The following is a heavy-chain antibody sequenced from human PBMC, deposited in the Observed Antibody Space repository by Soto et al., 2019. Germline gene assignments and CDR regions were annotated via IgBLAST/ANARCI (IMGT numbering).Heavy chain of an antibody. CDR2: ISYDGSNK. CDR1: GFTFSSYA. Sequence: QVPLVESGGGVVQPGRSLRLSCAASGFTFSSYAMHWVRQAPGKGLEWVAVISYDGSNKYYADSVKGRFTISRNNSKNPLSLHMNSLGAEDTALYYCGREGVDYFDYWGQGTLVTVSS. J-gene: IGHJ4*02. D-gene: IGHD3-3*01. V-gene: IGHV3-30-3*01. CDR3: GREGVDYFDY.